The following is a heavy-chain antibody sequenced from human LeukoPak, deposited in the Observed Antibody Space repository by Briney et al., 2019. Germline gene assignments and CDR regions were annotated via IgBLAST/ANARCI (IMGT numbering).Heavy chain of an antibody. CDR2: INHSGST. V-gene: IGHV4-34*01. CDR1: GGSFSGYY. D-gene: IGHD3-22*01. CDR3: ARAPGTMIVVGTAHYFDY. J-gene: IGHJ4*02. Sequence: PSETLSLTCAVYGGSFSGYYWSWIRQPPGKGLEWSGEINHSGSTNYNPSLKSRVTISVDTSKNQFSLKLSSVTAADTAVYYCARAPGTMIVVGTAHYFDYWGQGTLVTVSS.